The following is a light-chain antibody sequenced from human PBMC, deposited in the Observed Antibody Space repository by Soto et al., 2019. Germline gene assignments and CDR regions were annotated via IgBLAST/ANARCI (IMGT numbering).Light chain of an antibody. CDR1: SSDVGSYNL. J-gene: IGLJ2*01. CDR2: EGS. CDR3: CSYAGNSTFV. Sequence: QSALTPPASVSGSPGQSITISCTGTSSDVGSYNLVSWYQQHPVKAPKLMIYEGSKRPSGVSNRFSGSKSGNTASLTISGLQAEDEADYYCCSYAGNSTFVFGGGTQLTVL. V-gene: IGLV2-23*03.